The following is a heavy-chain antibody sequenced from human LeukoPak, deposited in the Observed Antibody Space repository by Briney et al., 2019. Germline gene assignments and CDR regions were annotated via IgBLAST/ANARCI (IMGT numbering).Heavy chain of an antibody. J-gene: IGHJ4*02. CDR1: GGSISSSSYY. D-gene: IGHD6-19*01. Sequence: SETLSLTCTVSGGSISSSSYYWGWIRQPPGKGLEWIGSIYYSGSTYYNPSLKSRATISIDTSKNQFSLQLSSVTAADTAVYYCAREYTLYRSGWFLDYWGQGSVVTVSS. CDR2: IYYSGST. CDR3: AREYTLYRSGWFLDY. V-gene: IGHV4-39*07.